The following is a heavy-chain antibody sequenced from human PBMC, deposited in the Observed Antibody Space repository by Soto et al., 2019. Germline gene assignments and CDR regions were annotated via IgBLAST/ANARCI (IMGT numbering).Heavy chain of an antibody. J-gene: IGHJ5*02. CDR3: TRDASRDSSARGWFDP. CDR2: ISSNSAYI. V-gene: IGHV3-21*01. D-gene: IGHD6-13*01. Sequence: GGSLRLSCAASGFTFRSFTMNWVRQAPGKGLEWVSTISSNSAYIYYTDALRGRFTISRDNAKNSLHLQMNSVRAEDTAVYYCTRDASRDSSARGWFDPWGPATLVTVSS. CDR1: GFTFRSFT.